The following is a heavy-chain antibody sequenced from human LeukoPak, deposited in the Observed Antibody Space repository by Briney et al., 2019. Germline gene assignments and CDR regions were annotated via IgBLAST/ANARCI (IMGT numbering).Heavy chain of an antibody. V-gene: IGHV4-39*07. D-gene: IGHD3-16*01. J-gene: IGHJ3*02. CDR2: INHSGST. Sequence: PSETLSLTCTVSGGSISSSSYYWGWIRQPPGKGLEWIGEINHSGSTNYNPSLKSRITISVDTSKNQFSLKLSSVTAADTAVYYCARTGGAMASNDAFDIWGQGTMVTVSS. CDR3: ARTGGAMASNDAFDI. CDR1: GGSISSSSYY.